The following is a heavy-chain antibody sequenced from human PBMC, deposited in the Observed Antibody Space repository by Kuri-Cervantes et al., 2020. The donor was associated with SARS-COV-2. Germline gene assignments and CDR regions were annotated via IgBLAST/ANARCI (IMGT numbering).Heavy chain of an antibody. D-gene: IGHD1-7*01. CDR1: GESFSGYY. Sequence: SETLSLTCAFYGESFSGYYWNWIRQSPGKGLEWIGEVNHRGSTNYNPSLKSRVTMSVDTSKNQFSLKLSSVTAADTAVYYCARGITGTTGTNDYWGQGTLVTVSS. CDR2: VNHRGST. J-gene: IGHJ4*02. CDR3: ARGITGTTGTNDY. V-gene: IGHV4-34*01.